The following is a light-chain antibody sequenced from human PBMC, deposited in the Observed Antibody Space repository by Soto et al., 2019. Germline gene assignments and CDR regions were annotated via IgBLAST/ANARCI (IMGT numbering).Light chain of an antibody. CDR2: GVS. J-gene: IGKJ4*01. V-gene: IGKV3-15*01. Sequence: EIVMTQSPATLSVFPGERATLSCRASQSVSSNLAWYQQKPGQAPRLLIYGVSTRATGIPARFSGSGSGTEFTLNISSLQSEDFAAYYCQQYNNWPLTLGGGTKVEIK. CDR3: QQYNNWPLT. CDR1: QSVSSN.